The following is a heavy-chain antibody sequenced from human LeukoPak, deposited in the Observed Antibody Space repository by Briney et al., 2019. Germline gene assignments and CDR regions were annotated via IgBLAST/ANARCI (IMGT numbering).Heavy chain of an antibody. V-gene: IGHV4-4*07. CDR2: IYTSGST. CDR1: GGSICSYY. J-gene: IGHJ5*02. D-gene: IGHD3-3*01. Sequence: SETLSLTCTVSGGSICSYYWSWIRQPAGKGLEWIGRIYTSGSTNYNPSLKSRVTMSVDTSKNQFSLKLSSVTAADTAVYYCARAFDFWSGYPFDPWGQGTLVTVSS. CDR3: ARAFDFWSGYPFDP.